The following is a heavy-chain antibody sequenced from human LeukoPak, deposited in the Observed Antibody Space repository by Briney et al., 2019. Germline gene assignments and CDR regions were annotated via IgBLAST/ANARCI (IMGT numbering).Heavy chain of an antibody. CDR3: ARGITSYYDTSRPAFDY. Sequence: ASVKVSCKASGYTFTDYGISWVRQAPGQGLEWMGWISTYNGNTNYAQNLQGRLTMTTDTSTSTAYMELRSLRSDDTVVYYCARGITSYYDTSRPAFDYWGQGTLVTVSS. V-gene: IGHV1-18*01. CDR2: ISTYNGNT. CDR1: GYTFTDYG. D-gene: IGHD3-22*01. J-gene: IGHJ4*02.